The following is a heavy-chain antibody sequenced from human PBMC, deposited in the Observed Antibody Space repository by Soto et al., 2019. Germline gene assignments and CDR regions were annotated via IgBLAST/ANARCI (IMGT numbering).Heavy chain of an antibody. J-gene: IGHJ6*02. CDR2: TRNKANSYTT. V-gene: IGHV3-72*01. CDR1: GFTFSDHY. CDR3: ARYCSGGICSGKYGMDV. D-gene: IGHD2-15*01. Sequence: GGSLRLSCAASGFTFSDHYMDWVRQAPGKGLEWVGRTRNKANSYTTEYAASVKGRFTISRDDSKNSLYLQMNSLKTEDTAVYYCARYCSGGICSGKYGMDVWGQGTTVTVSS.